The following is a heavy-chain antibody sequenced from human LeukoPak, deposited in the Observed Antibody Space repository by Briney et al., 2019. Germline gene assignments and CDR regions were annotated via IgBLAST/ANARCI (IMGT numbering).Heavy chain of an antibody. CDR1: GFTFSSYG. J-gene: IGHJ5*02. Sequence: GGSLRLSCAASGFTFSSYGMHWVRQAPGKGLEWAAVIWYDGSNKYYADSVKGRFTISRDNSKNTLYLQMNSLRAEDTAVYYCARRGGGYSSENWFDPWGQGTLVTVSS. CDR3: ARRGGGYSSENWFDP. CDR2: IWYDGSNK. D-gene: IGHD6-25*01. V-gene: IGHV3-33*01.